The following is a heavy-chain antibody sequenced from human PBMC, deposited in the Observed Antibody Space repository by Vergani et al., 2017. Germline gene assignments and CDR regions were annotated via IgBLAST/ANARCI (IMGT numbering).Heavy chain of an antibody. CDR3: ARDQAGHSSSWYY. CDR2: IYYTGST. CDR1: GGSISSGSYY. Sequence: QVQLQESGPGLVKPSQTLSLTCTVSGGSISSGSYYWSWIRQHPGKGLEWIGYIYYTGSTYYNPSLKSRITISVDTSKNQFSLKLSSVTAADTAVYYCARDQAGHSSSWYYWGQGTLVTVSS. V-gene: IGHV4-31*03. J-gene: IGHJ4*02. D-gene: IGHD6-13*01.